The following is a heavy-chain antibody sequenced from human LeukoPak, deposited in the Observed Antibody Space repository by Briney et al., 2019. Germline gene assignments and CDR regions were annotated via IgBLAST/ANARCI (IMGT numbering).Heavy chain of an antibody. CDR1: GFTFSSYA. Sequence: QPGGSLRLSCAASGFTFSSYAMSWVRQAPGKGLERVSAISGSGGSTYYADSVKGRFTISRDNSKNTLYLQMNSLRAEDTAVYYCAKVSAGGYFSYYYMDVWGKGTAVTVSS. J-gene: IGHJ6*03. CDR3: AKVSAGGYFSYYYMDV. D-gene: IGHD2-2*03. V-gene: IGHV3-23*01. CDR2: ISGSGGST.